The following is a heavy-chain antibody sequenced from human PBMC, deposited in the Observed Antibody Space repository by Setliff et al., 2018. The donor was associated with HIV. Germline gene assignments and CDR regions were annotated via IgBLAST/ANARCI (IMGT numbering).Heavy chain of an antibody. CDR3: ARRHTAFDP. CDR1: GGSISTNNFY. Sequence: SETLSLTCTVTGGSISTNNFYWGWIRQPPGKGLQWIGNIYFTGDSYYDPSLKSRVTISIDTSRNQFSLKLTSVTAADTAMYYCARRHTAFDPWGQGTLVTVSS. CDR2: IYFTGDS. D-gene: IGHD5-18*01. V-gene: IGHV4-39*01. J-gene: IGHJ5*02.